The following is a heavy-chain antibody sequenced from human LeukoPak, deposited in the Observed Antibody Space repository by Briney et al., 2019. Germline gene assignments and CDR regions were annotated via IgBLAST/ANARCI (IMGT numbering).Heavy chain of an antibody. CDR1: GGSISSSSYY. D-gene: IGHD2-15*01. Sequence: SETLSLTCTVSGGSISSSSYYWGWIRQPPGKGLEWIGSIYYSGSTYYNPSLKSRVTISVDTSKNQFSLKLSSVTAADTAVYYCARCLGGGCSGGSCYADWFDPWGQGTLVTVSS. CDR3: ARCLGGGCSGGSCYADWFDP. CDR2: IYYSGST. V-gene: IGHV4-39*07. J-gene: IGHJ5*02.